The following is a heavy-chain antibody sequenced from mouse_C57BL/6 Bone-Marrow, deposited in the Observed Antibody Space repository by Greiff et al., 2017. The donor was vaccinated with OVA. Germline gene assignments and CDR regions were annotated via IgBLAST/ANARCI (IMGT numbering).Heavy chain of an antibody. Sequence: EVMLVESGGGLVQPGGSLKLSCAASGFTFSDYYMYWVRQTPEKRLEWVAYISNGGGSTYYPDTVKGRFTISGDNAKNTLYLQMSRLKSEDTAMYYCARQGLRRGGLAYWGKGTLVTVSA. CDR3: ARQGLRRGGLAY. CDR2: ISNGGGST. CDR1: GFTFSDYY. J-gene: IGHJ3*01. V-gene: IGHV5-12*01. D-gene: IGHD2-4*01.